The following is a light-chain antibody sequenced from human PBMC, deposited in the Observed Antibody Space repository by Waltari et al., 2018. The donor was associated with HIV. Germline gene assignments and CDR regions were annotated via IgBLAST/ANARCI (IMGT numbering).Light chain of an antibody. CDR1: QSVSSY. J-gene: IGKJ4*01. CDR3: QQYNKWSRGT. CDR2: GAS. V-gene: IGKV3D-15*01. Sequence: EVVMTQSPATLSVSPGERATLSCRASQSVSSYLAWYQQKPGQAPRLLIYGASTRATGIPSRFVGSGSGTDFTLTISSLQSEDFVVYFCQQYNKWSRGTFGGGTKVEVK.